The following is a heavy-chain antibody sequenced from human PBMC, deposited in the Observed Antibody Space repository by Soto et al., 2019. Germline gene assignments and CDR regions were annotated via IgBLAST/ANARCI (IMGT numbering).Heavy chain of an antibody. CDR2: IFYSGST. V-gene: IGHV4-31*03. J-gene: IGHJ5*02. CDR3: TREGVAYSDSGSYNWFDP. Sequence: SEPQRLSSCVSEGSSINRDYYCTWNRKLPGKGLEWIGYIFYSGSTYYNPSLKSRVTISLDTSKNQFSLTLTSVTAADTAVYYCTREGVAYSDSGSYNWFDPWGQGTLVTVSS. D-gene: IGHD3-10*01. CDR1: EGSSINRDYY.